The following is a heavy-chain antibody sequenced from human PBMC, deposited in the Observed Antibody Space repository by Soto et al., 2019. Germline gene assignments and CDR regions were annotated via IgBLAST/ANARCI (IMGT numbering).Heavy chain of an antibody. CDR3: ARDGRAMNDY. J-gene: IGHJ4*02. CDR1: GFTFSTYA. D-gene: IGHD5-18*01. V-gene: IGHV3-64*01. CDR2: ISSNGGTT. Sequence: EVQLVESGGGLVQPGGSLRLSCAASGFTFSTYAMQWVRQAPGKGLEFVSSISSNGGTTNYAYSVKGRFTISRDNSRDTLYLQMGSLRPEDMAVYNCARDGRAMNDYWGQGTLVTVSS.